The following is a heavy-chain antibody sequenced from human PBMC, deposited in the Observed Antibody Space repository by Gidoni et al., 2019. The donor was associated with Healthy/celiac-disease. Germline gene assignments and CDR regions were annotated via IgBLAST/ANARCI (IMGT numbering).Heavy chain of an antibody. D-gene: IGHD3-3*01. J-gene: IGHJ5*02. V-gene: IGHV4-39*07. CDR2: IYYSGST. Sequence: QLQLQESGPGLVKPSETLSLTCTVSGGSISSSSYYWGWIRQPPGKGLEWIGSIYYSGSTYYNPSLKSRVTISVDTSKNQFSLKLSSVTAADTAVYYCARGPRGGYDFWSGYPDNWFDPWGQGTLVTVSS. CDR3: ARGPRGGYDFWSGYPDNWFDP. CDR1: GGSISSSSYY.